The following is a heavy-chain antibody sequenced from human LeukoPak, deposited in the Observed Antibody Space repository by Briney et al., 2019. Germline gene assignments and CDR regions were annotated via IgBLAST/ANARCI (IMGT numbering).Heavy chain of an antibody. D-gene: IGHD2-2*01. CDR3: AIVVVPAAIRPPFDP. CDR1: GFTFSDYW. CDR2: ISSSSSYI. J-gene: IGHJ5*02. V-gene: IGHV3-21*01. Sequence: KAGGSLRLSCAASGFTFSDYWMHWVRQAPGKGLEWVSSISSSSSYIYYADSVKGRFTISRDNAKNSLYLQMNSLRAEDTAVYYCAIVVVPAAIRPPFDPWGQGTLVTVSS.